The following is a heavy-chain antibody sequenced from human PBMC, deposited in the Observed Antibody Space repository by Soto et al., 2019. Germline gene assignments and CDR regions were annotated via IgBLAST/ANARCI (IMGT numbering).Heavy chain of an antibody. Sequence: QVQLQQWGAGLLKPSETLSLTCAVYGRSFSGYYWSWIRQPPGKGLEWIGEINHSGSTNYNPSLKSRVTISVDTSQNQFDLNLSSVTAADTAVYYCARAYGGNSGVFDYWGQGTLVTVSS. J-gene: IGHJ4*02. CDR2: INHSGST. V-gene: IGHV4-34*01. CDR3: ARAYGGNSGVFDY. CDR1: GRSFSGYY. D-gene: IGHD4-17*01.